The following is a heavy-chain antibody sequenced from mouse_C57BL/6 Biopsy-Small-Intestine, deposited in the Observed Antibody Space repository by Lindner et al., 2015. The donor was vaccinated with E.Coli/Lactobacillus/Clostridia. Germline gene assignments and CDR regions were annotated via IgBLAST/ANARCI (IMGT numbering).Heavy chain of an antibody. J-gene: IGHJ2*01. V-gene: IGHV1-82*01. CDR3: ARPYGSNYFDY. CDR1: GYTFSSSW. D-gene: IGHD1-1*01. CDR2: IYPGDGDT. Sequence: VQLQESGPELVKPGASVKISCKASGYTFSSSWMNWVKQRPGKGLEWIGRIYPGDGDTNYNGKFKGKATLTADKSSSTAYMQLSSLTSEDSAVYFCARPYGSNYFDYWGQGTTLTASS.